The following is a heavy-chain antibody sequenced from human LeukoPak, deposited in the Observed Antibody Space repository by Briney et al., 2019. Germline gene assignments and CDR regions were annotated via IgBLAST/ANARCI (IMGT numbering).Heavy chain of an antibody. CDR3: ARSDCSGGSCFDSDY. CDR2: INPNSGGT. D-gene: IGHD2-15*01. CDR1: GYTFTGYY. J-gene: IGHJ4*02. Sequence: ASVKVSCKASGYTFTGYYMHWVRQAPGQGLEWMGWINPNSGGTNYAQKFQGWVTMTRDTSISTAYMELSRLRSDDTAVYYCARSDCSGGSCFDSDYWGQGTLVTVSS. V-gene: IGHV1-2*04.